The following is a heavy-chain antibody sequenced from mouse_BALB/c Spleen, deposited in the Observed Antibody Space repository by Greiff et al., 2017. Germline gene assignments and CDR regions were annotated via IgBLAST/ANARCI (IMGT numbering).Heavy chain of an antibody. D-gene: IGHD1-1*01. CDR2: INPYNDGT. V-gene: IGHV1-14*01. Sequence: EVKLVESGPELVKPGASVKMSCKASGYTFTSYVMHWVKQKPGQGLEWIGYINPYNDGTKYNEKFKGKATLTSDKSSSTAYMELSSLTSEDSAVYYCARGGGDYGSSFDYWGQGTTLTVSS. J-gene: IGHJ2*01. CDR1: GYTFTSYV. CDR3: ARGGGDYGSSFDY.